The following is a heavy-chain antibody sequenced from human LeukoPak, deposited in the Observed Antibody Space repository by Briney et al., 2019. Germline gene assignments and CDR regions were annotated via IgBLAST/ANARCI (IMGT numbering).Heavy chain of an antibody. CDR2: IRQDGNAK. J-gene: IGHJ4*02. D-gene: IGHD3-3*01. CDR3: ARNINFWSGYDC. CDR1: GFTFSSHG. V-gene: IGHV3-7*01. Sequence: GGTLRLYGAASGFTFSSHGMSWVRQAPGKGRKWVANIRQDGNAKYYVDSLKVRFTISRDNAKNSLYLHMNSLRAEDTAVYYCARNINFWSGYDCWGQGTLVTVSS.